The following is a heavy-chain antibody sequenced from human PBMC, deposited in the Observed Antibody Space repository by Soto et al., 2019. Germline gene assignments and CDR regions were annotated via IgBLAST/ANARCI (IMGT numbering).Heavy chain of an antibody. V-gene: IGHV4-59*12. J-gene: IGHJ6*02. CDR1: GGSITSYH. D-gene: IGHD5-12*01. CDR3: ARDRWLRSPAYYYGMDV. CDR2: TAYTGNT. Sequence: PSETLSLTCVVSGGSITSYHWSWVRQFPGKGLEWIAYTAYTGNTNYNPSLQSRVTISMDTSKSQFSLKLSSVTAADTAVYYCARDRWLRSPAYYYGMDVWGQGTTVTVSS.